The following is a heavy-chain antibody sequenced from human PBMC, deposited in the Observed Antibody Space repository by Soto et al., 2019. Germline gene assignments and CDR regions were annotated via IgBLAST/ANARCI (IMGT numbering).Heavy chain of an antibody. D-gene: IGHD3-22*01. CDR3: ARDVWGNSRCSFAGWFDP. CDR2: IWFDGSDK. J-gene: IGHJ5*02. Sequence: QVQLVESGGGVVQPGRSLRLSCAASGFTFSSCGMHWVRQSPGQGLEWLAVIWFDGSDKFYADSVKGRFTISRDNSRDTLYLQMNSLRAEDTAVYYCARDVWGNSRCSFAGWFDPWGQGTLVTVSS. CDR1: GFTFSSCG. V-gene: IGHV3-33*01.